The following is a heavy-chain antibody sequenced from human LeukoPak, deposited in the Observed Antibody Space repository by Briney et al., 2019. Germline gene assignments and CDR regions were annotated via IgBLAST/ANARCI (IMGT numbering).Heavy chain of an antibody. CDR3: AKDERNWNYNLASQTYD. J-gene: IGHJ4*02. CDR1: GFTFSSYA. V-gene: IGHV3-23*01. D-gene: IGHD1-7*01. CDR2: ISGSGGST. Sequence: GGSLRLSCTASGFTFSSYAMSWVRQAPGKGLEWVSAISGSGGSTYYADSVKGRFTISRDNSKNTLYLQMSSLRAEDTAVYYCAKDERNWNYNLASQTYDWGQGTLVTVSS.